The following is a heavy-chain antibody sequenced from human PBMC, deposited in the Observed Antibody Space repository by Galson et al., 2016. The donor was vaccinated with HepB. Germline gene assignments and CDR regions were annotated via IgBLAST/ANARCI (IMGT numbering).Heavy chain of an antibody. CDR1: GFTFRNYG. Sequence: SLRLSCAASGFTFRNYGMTWVRQAPGKGLEVVSSISRSGDSTDYADSVKGRFTISRDSANNMLFLQMTSLRADDTAVYYCAKRHEYCPAVGCSVDYWGQGTLVSVSS. CDR2: ISRSGDST. D-gene: IGHD2/OR15-2a*01. CDR3: AKRHEYCPAVGCSVDY. V-gene: IGHV3-23*01. J-gene: IGHJ4*02.